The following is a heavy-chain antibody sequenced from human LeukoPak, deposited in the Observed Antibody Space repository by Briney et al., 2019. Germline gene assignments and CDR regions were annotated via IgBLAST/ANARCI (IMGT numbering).Heavy chain of an antibody. Sequence: ASVKVSCKASGYTFTSYAINWVRQAPGQGLEWMGWINPNSGGTDYAQKFQGRVTMARDTSISTAYMELSRLRSDDTAVYYCARFYGIAAGGQDAFDIWGQGTLVTVSS. CDR1: GYTFTSYA. J-gene: IGHJ3*02. V-gene: IGHV1-2*02. CDR2: INPNSGGT. D-gene: IGHD6-13*01. CDR3: ARFYGIAAGGQDAFDI.